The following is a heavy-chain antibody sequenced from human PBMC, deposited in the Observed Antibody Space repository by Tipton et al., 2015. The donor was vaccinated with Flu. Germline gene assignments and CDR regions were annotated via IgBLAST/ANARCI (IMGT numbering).Heavy chain of an antibody. CDR3: ARGIPDRDRDY. V-gene: IGHV4-38-2*01. Sequence: GLVKPSETLSLTCAVSGYSISSGYYWGWIRQPPGKGLEWIGHAYITGSTNYNPSLRSRVTISIDTSKNQFSLKLSSVTAADTAVYYCARGIPDRDRDYWGQGTLVTVSS. CDR2: AYITGST. CDR1: GYSISSGYY. J-gene: IGHJ4*02. D-gene: IGHD5-24*01.